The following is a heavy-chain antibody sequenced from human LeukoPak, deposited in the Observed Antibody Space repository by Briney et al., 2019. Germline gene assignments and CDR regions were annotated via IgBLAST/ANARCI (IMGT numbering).Heavy chain of an antibody. J-gene: IGHJ4*02. V-gene: IGHV4-34*01. CDR2: INHSGST. D-gene: IGHD3-16*01. CDR3: ARQGAGIFDY. CDR1: GGSFSGYY. Sequence: PSETLSLTCAVYGGSFSGYYWSWIRQPPGKGLEWIGEINHSGSTNYNPSLKSRVTISVDTSKNQFSLKLSSVTAADTAVYYCARQGAGIFDYWGQGTLVTVSS.